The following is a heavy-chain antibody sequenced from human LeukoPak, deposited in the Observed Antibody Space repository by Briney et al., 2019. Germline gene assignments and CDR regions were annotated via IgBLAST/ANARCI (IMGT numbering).Heavy chain of an antibody. D-gene: IGHD4-11*01. Sequence: GASVKVSCKASGYTFTSYYMHWVRQAPGQGLEWMGIINPSGGSTSYAQKFQGRVTMTRDTSMSTVYMELSSLRSEDTAVYYCARDASLYSNYGWFDPWGQGTLVTVSS. CDR1: GYTFTSYY. V-gene: IGHV1-46*01. CDR3: ARDASLYSNYGWFDP. CDR2: INPSGGST. J-gene: IGHJ5*02.